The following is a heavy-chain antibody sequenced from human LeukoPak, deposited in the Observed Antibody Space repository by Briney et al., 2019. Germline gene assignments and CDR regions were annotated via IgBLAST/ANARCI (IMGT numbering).Heavy chain of an antibody. V-gene: IGHV3-30*03. J-gene: IGHJ6*02. CDR1: GFTFSSYG. CDR2: ISYDGSNK. Sequence: GGSLRLSCAASGFTFSSYGMHWVRQAPGKGLEWVAVISYDGSNKYYADSVKGRFTISRDNSKNTLYLQMNSLRAEDTAVYYCARSEMTNQFDYYYGMDVWGQGTTVTVSS. D-gene: IGHD4-11*01. CDR3: ARSEMTNQFDYYYGMDV.